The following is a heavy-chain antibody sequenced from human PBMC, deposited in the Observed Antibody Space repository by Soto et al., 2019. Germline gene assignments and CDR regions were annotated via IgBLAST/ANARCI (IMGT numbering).Heavy chain of an antibody. Sequence: GESLKMSCNGSGYSFTTYWICWVRQMPWKGLEWMGIIYPGDSDARYSPSFQGQVTISADKSISTAYLQWSSLKASDTAMYYCARRGYCSGGSCFSASFDIWGQGTMVTVSS. J-gene: IGHJ3*02. CDR2: IYPGDSDA. D-gene: IGHD2-15*01. CDR1: GYSFTTYW. CDR3: ARRGYCSGGSCFSASFDI. V-gene: IGHV5-51*01.